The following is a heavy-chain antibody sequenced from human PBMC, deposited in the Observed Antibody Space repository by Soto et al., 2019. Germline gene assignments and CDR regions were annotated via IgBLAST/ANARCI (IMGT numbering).Heavy chain of an antibody. CDR2: IYWDDDK. D-gene: IGHD3-9*01. CDR3: AHSNVLRYLDWISGKSYYFDS. J-gene: IGHJ4*02. CDR1: GFSLSTTGVG. Sequence: SGPTLVNPTQTLTLTCTFSGFSLSTTGVGVGWIRQPPGKALEWLALIYWDDDKRYSPSLKSRLTITKDTSKHQVVLTMTNMDPVDTATYYCAHSNVLRYLDWISGKSYYFDSWGQGTQVTVSS. V-gene: IGHV2-5*02.